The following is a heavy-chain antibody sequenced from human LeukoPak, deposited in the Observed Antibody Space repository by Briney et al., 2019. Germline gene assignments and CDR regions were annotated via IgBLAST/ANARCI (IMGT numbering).Heavy chain of an antibody. CDR1: GGSFSGYY. CDR3: ARIGRGSQIPPARGWYSYKHYQTGDYFDY. CDR2: INHSGST. Sequence: SETLSLTCAVYGGSFSGYYWSWIRQPPGKGLEWIGEINHSGSTNYNPSLKSRVTISVDTSKNQFSLKLSSVTAADTAVYYCARIGRGSQIPPARGWYSYKHYQTGDYFDYWGQGTLVTVSS. D-gene: IGHD6-19*01. V-gene: IGHV4-34*01. J-gene: IGHJ4*02.